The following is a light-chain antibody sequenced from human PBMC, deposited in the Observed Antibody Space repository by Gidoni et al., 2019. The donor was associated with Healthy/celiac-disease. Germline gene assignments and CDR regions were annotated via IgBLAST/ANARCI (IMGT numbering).Light chain of an antibody. CDR3: QQYGSAYT. J-gene: IGKJ2*01. V-gene: IGKV3-20*01. Sequence: ELVSTQSPGTLSLSPGERATLSCRASQSVSSSYLAWYQQTPGQAPRLLIYGASSRATVIPDRCSGSASATDFTLTISRLEPEDFAVYYCQQYGSAYTFGQGTKLEIK. CDR2: GAS. CDR1: QSVSSSY.